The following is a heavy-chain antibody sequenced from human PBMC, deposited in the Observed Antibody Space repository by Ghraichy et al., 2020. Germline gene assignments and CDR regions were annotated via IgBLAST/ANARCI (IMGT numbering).Heavy chain of an antibody. Sequence: ASVKVSCKASEYTFTSYDINWVRQATGQGLEWMGWMNPNSGNTGYAQKFQGRVTMTSNTSIATAYMELSSLRSEDTAVYYCARGTFRGYCSSTSCYVLDYWGQGTLVTVPS. J-gene: IGHJ4*02. CDR3: ARGTFRGYCSSTSCYVLDY. D-gene: IGHD2-2*01. CDR1: EYTFTSYD. CDR2: MNPNSGNT. V-gene: IGHV1-8*01.